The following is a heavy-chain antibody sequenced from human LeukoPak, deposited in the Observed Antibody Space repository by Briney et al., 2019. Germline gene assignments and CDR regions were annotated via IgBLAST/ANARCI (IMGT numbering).Heavy chain of an antibody. Sequence: TSETLSLTCTVSGGSISSYYWSWIRQPPGKGLEWIGYIYYSGSTNYNPSLKSRVTISVDTSKNQFSLKLSSVTAADTAVYYCARGTQSVEWLRKRSASFDYWGQGTLVTVSS. V-gene: IGHV4-59*01. CDR1: GGSISSYY. J-gene: IGHJ4*02. D-gene: IGHD5-12*01. CDR2: IYYSGST. CDR3: ARGTQSVEWLRKRSASFDY.